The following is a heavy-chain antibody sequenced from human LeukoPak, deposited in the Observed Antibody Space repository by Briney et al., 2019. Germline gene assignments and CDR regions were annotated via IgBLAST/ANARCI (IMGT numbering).Heavy chain of an antibody. CDR2: INHSGST. V-gene: IGHV4-34*01. D-gene: IGHD3-10*01. J-gene: IGHJ5*02. CDR1: GGSFSGYY. Sequence: SETLSLTCAVYGGSFSGYYWSWIRQPPGKGLEWIGEINHSGSTNYNPSLKSRVTISVDTSKNQFSLKLSSVTAADTAVYYCATRYYYGSGSYLGPDWFDPWGQGTLVTVSS. CDR3: ATRYYYGSGSYLGPDWFDP.